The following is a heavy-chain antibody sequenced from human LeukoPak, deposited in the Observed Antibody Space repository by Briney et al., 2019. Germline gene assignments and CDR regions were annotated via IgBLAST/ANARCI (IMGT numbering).Heavy chain of an antibody. V-gene: IGHV4-39*07. D-gene: IGHD2-8*02. J-gene: IGHJ4*02. Sequence: PSETLSLTCTVSGGSISSSTYYWGWIRQPPGKRLERIGNIYYSGSTYYNPSLKSRVIISVDTSKNQFSLKLSSVTAADTAVYYCARGVTTTGLFDYWGQGTLVTVSS. CDR1: GGSISSSTYY. CDR3: ARGVTTTGLFDY. CDR2: IYYSGST.